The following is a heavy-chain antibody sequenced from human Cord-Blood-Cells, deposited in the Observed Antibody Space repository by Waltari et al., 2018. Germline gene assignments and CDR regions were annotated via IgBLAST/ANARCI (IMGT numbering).Heavy chain of an antibody. CDR3: ATDPLGIGAFDI. D-gene: IGHD7-27*01. CDR2: VDHEDRET. CDR1: GYTLTELS. Sequence: QVQLVQSGAEVKKPGASVKVSCKVSGYTLTELSMHWVRQAPGKGLEWMEGVDHEDRETIYAQKFKGRVTMTEDTSTDTAYMELSRLRSEDTAVYYCATDPLGIGAFDIWGQGTMVTVSS. V-gene: IGHV1-24*01. J-gene: IGHJ3*02.